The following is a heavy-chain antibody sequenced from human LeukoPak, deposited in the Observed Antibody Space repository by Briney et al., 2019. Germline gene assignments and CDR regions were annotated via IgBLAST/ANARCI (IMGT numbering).Heavy chain of an antibody. J-gene: IGHJ4*02. CDR2: ISSSSSYI. CDR3: ARSANYGYSSGWYDPLGYFDY. Sequence: GGSLRLSCAASGFTFSSYSMNWVRQAPGKGLEWVSSISSSSSYIYYADSVKGRFTISRDNAKNSLYLQMNSLRAEGTAVYYCARSANYGYSSGWYDPLGYFDYWGQGTLVTVSS. CDR1: GFTFSSYS. V-gene: IGHV3-21*01. D-gene: IGHD6-19*01.